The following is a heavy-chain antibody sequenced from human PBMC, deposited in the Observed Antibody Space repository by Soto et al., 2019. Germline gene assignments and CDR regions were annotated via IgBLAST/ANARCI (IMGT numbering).Heavy chain of an antibody. J-gene: IGHJ3*01. D-gene: IGHD3-16*01. V-gene: IGHV1-69*18. CDR1: GGTFSTYT. Sequence: QVHLVQSGAEVRKPGSSVKVSCKTSGGTFSTYTIYWVRQAPGQGLGWMGRIIPLFGTTKYAQNFQDGVTITAEESTSTTYMELSSLRAEDTGVYYCARRLDDRADEGFDVWGEGTAVTVSA. CDR2: IIPLFGTT. CDR3: ARRLDDRADEGFDV.